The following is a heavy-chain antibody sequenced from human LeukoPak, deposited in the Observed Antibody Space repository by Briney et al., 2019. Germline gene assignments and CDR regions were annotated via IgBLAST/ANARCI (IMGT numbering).Heavy chain of an antibody. CDR3: ARDPLYYDFWSGYYL. V-gene: IGHV1-2*02. D-gene: IGHD3-3*01. CDR1: GYTFTGYY. J-gene: IGHJ4*02. Sequence: ASVKVSCKASGYTFTGYYMQWVRQAPGQGLEWMGWINPNSGGTNYAQKFQGRVTMTRDTSISTAYMELSRLRSDDTAVYYCARDPLYYDFWSGYYLWGQGTLVTVSS. CDR2: INPNSGGT.